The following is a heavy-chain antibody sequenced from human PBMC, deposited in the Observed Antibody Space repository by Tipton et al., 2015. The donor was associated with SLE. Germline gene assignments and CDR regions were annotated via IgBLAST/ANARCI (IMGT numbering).Heavy chain of an antibody. Sequence: VQLVQSGGGLVKPGGSLRLSCAASGFTFSSYSYTMNWVRQAPGKGLEWVSSISSSSSYIYYADSVKGRFTISRDNARNSLFLQMNSLRAEDTAMYYCAKEFGSGRYYFDYWGQGTLVTVSS. V-gene: IGHV3-21*01. CDR3: AKEFGSGRYYFDY. CDR1: GFTFSSYSYT. CDR2: ISSSSSYI. J-gene: IGHJ4*02. D-gene: IGHD3-10*01.